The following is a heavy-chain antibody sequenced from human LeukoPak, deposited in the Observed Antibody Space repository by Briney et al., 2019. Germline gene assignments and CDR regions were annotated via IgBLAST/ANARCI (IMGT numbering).Heavy chain of an antibody. J-gene: IGHJ6*02. CDR2: ISYSGST. V-gene: IGHV4-59*01. CDR3: ARGGYYYGSSYGMDV. Sequence: PSETLSLTCTVSGGSISSYYWSWIRQPPGKGLEWIGYISYSGSTNYNPSLKSRVTISVDTSKNQFSLKLSSVTAADTAVYYCARGGYYYGSSYGMDVWGQGTTVTVSS. CDR1: GGSISSYY. D-gene: IGHD3-10*01.